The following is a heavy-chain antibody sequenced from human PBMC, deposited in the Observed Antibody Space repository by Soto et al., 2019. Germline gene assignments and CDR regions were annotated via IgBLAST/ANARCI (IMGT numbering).Heavy chain of an antibody. Sequence: SVKVSCKASGGTFSSYAISWVRQAPGQGLEWMGGIIPIFGTANYAQKFQGRVTITADKSTSTAYMELSNLRSEDTAVYYCASLPSQYYYDSTGGGFDYWGQGTLVTVSS. J-gene: IGHJ4*02. V-gene: IGHV1-69*06. CDR2: IIPIFGTA. CDR3: ASLPSQYYYDSTGGGFDY. D-gene: IGHD3-22*01. CDR1: GGTFSSYA.